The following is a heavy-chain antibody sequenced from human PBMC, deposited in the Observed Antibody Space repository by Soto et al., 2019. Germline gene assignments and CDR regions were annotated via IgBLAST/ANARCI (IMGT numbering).Heavy chain of an antibody. Sequence: PGGSLRLSCAASGFTFSSYAIHWVRQAPGKGLEWVAVISYDGSKKYYADSVKGRFTISRDNSKNTLYLQMNSLRAEDTAVYYCARGRGETGNGMDVWGQGTRVTVSS. V-gene: IGHV3-30*04. CDR1: GFTFSSYA. J-gene: IGHJ6*02. CDR3: ARGRGETGNGMDV. D-gene: IGHD3-10*01. CDR2: ISYDGSKK.